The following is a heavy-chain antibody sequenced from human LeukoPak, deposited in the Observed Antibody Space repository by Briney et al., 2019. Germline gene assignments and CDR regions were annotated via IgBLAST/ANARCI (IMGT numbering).Heavy chain of an antibody. J-gene: IGHJ4*02. CDR1: GGSISSSSYY. V-gene: IGHV4-61*01. D-gene: IGHD4/OR15-4a*01. CDR3: ARYGDYPDY. Sequence: SETLSLTCTVSGGSISSSSYYWSWIRQPPGKGLEWIGYIYYSGSTNYNPSLKSRITISVDTSKNQFSLKLSSVTAADTAVYYCARYGDYPDYWGQGTLVTVSS. CDR2: IYYSGST.